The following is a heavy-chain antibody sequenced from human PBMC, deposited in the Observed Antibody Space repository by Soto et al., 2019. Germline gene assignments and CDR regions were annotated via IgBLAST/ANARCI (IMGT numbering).Heavy chain of an antibody. Sequence: NPGGSLRLSCAASGFTFANAWLNWVRQAPGKGLEWVGRSKSKTDGGTTDYAAFVKGRFTILRDDSKNTLYLQMNSLETEDTAVYFCVTIDGNGYCNTWGQGTLVTVSS. D-gene: IGHD3-22*01. J-gene: IGHJ4*02. CDR2: SKSKTDGGTT. CDR3: VTIDGNGYCNT. V-gene: IGHV3-15*07. CDR1: GFTFANAW.